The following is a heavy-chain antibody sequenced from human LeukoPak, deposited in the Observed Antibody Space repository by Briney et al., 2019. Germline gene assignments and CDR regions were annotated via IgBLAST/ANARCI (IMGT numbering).Heavy chain of an antibody. V-gene: IGHV4-4*07. D-gene: IGHD3-9*01. J-gene: IGHJ4*02. CDR1: GGSISPYY. CDR3: ARHDMDVSGGGLDYFDY. CDR2: VHASGSP. Sequence: SETLSLTCTVSGGSISPYYWSWIRQPAGKALEWIGRVHASGSPNYNPPLKSRVIISVDRSKNQFSLNLNSVTAADTAVYYCARHDMDVSGGGLDYFDYWGQGTLVTVSS.